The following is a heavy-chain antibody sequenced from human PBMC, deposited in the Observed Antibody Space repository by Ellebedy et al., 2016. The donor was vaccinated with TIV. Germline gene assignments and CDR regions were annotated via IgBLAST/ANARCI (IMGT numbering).Heavy chain of an antibody. CDR1: GFTVSSNY. J-gene: IGHJ3*02. V-gene: IGHV3-66*01. CDR3: ARDRDSSGWQPGDAFDI. CDR2: IYSGGST. D-gene: IGHD6-19*01. Sequence: GGSLRLSCAASGFTVSSNYMSWVRQAPGKGLEWVSVIYSGGSTYYADSVKGRFTISRDNSKNTLYLQMNSLRAEDTAVYYCARDRDSSGWQPGDAFDIWGQGTMVTVSS.